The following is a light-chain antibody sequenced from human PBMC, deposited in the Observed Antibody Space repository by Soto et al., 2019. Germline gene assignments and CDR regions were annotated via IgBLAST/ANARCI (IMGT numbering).Light chain of an antibody. Sequence: QSVLTQPPSASGTPGQRVTISCSGSSSNIGSNYVSWYQQVPGTAPKLLIYRNNQRPSGVPARFSGSKSGTSASLAISGLRSEDEADYYCAAWDDSLVFGGGTKVTVL. CDR2: RNN. V-gene: IGLV1-47*01. CDR3: AAWDDSLV. CDR1: SSNIGSNY. J-gene: IGLJ2*01.